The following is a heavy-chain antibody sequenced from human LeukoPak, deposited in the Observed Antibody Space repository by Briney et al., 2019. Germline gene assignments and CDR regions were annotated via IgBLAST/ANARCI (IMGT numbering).Heavy chain of an antibody. D-gene: IGHD3-22*01. CDR1: GFPFSSYS. J-gene: IGHJ4*02. V-gene: IGHV3-21*01. CDR3: ARDKTYYDSSGYYSPRGSYFDY. Sequence: GGSLRLSCAASGFPFSSYSMNWVRQAPGKGLEWVSSISSSSSYIYYADSVKGRFTISRDNAKNSLYLQMNSLRAEDTAVYYCARDKTYYDSSGYYSPRGSYFDYWGQGTLVTVSS. CDR2: ISSSSSYI.